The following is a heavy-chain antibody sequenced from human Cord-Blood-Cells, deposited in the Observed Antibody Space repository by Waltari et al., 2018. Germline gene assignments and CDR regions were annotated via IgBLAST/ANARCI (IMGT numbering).Heavy chain of an antibody. CDR2: INPSGGST. CDR3: ARVVGYDYDYYYGMDV. D-gene: IGHD5-12*01. V-gene: IGHV1-46*01. Sequence: QVQLVQSGAEVKKPGASVKVSCKASGYTFTSYYMHWVRQAPGQGLEWMGIINPSGGSTSYAQKFKGRVTMTRDTSTSTVYMELSSLRSEDTAVYYCARVVGYDYDYYYGMDVWGQGTTVTISS. J-gene: IGHJ6*02. CDR1: GYTFTSYY.